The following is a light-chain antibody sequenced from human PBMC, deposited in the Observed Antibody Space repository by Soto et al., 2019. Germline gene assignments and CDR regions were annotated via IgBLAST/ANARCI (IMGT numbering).Light chain of an antibody. Sequence: QPVLTQPPSASGTPGQRVTISCSGSSSNIGSNTVNWYQQLPGTAPKLLIYNNNQRPSGVPARFSGSNSGTSASLAISGLQSEDEADYYCASWDDSLKGRGVFGTGTKVTVL. J-gene: IGLJ1*01. CDR3: ASWDDSLKGRGV. CDR1: SSNIGSNT. V-gene: IGLV1-44*01. CDR2: NNN.